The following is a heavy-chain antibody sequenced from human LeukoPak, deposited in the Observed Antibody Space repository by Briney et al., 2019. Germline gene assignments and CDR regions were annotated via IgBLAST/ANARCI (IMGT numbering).Heavy chain of an antibody. CDR1: GGSISSYY. Sequence: SETLSLTCTVSGGSISSYYWSWIRQPPGKGLEWIGYIYRSGSTYYNPSLKSRVTISVDRSKNQFSLKLSSVTAADTAVYYCARGRRDGYNFGYWGQGTLVTVSS. J-gene: IGHJ4*02. CDR3: ARGRRDGYNFGY. CDR2: IYRSGST. V-gene: IGHV4-59*12. D-gene: IGHD5-24*01.